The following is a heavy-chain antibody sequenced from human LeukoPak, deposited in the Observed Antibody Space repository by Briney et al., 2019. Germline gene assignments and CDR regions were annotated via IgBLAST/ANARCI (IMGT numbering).Heavy chain of an antibody. Sequence: PSETLSLTCAVYGGSFSGYYWSWIRQPPGKGLEWIGEINHSGSTNYNPSLKSRVTISVDTSKNQFSRKLSSVTAADTAVYYCARDGRPGPPYDAFDIWGQGTMVTVSS. V-gene: IGHV4-34*01. CDR3: ARDGRPGPPYDAFDI. D-gene: IGHD1-26*01. CDR1: GGSFSGYY. J-gene: IGHJ3*02. CDR2: INHSGST.